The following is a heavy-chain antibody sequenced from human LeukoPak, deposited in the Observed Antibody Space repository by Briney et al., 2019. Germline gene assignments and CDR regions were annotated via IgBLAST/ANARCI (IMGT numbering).Heavy chain of an antibody. D-gene: IGHD5-24*01. J-gene: IGHJ4*02. Sequence: GGSLRLSCAASGFTFSTYGMHWVRQAPGKALEWVAVIWYDGSNEYYADSVKGRFTISRHNSKSTLYLQLNSLRAKDTAVYYCARDSIRDGYNSDYFDYWGQGTLVTVSS. V-gene: IGHV3-33*01. CDR2: IWYDGSNE. CDR3: ARDSIRDGYNSDYFDY. CDR1: GFTFSTYG.